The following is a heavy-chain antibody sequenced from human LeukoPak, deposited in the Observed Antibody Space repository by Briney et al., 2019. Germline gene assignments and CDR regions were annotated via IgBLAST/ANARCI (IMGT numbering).Heavy chain of an antibody. CDR3: ARVVYSYSINDWSRTGLGAYPTKYYYYMDV. CDR1: GGSFSDYS. D-gene: IGHD5-18*01. CDR2: INHSASS. Sequence: PSETLSLTCAVSGGSFSDYSWTWIRQPPGKGLEWIGEINHSASSNHNPSLMSRVIMSVDKCKNLFSLLVSSVNAADTAVYFCARVVYSYSINDWSRTGLGAYPTKYYYYMDVWGKGTTVTVSS. J-gene: IGHJ6*03. V-gene: IGHV4-34*01.